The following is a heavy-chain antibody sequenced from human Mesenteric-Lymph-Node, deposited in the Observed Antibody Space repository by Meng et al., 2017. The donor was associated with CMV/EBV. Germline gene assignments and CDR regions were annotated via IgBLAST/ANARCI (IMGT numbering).Heavy chain of an antibody. J-gene: IGHJ4*02. V-gene: IGHV1-2*02. Sequence: ASVKVSCKASGYTFTGYYMHWVRQAPGQGLEWMGWINPNSGGTNYAQKFQGRVTMTRDTSISTAYMELSRLRSDDTAVYYCARRYPLYDSRRVYYFDSWGQGTLVTVSS. CDR3: ARRYPLYDSRRVYYFDS. CDR1: GYTFTGYY. CDR2: INPNSGGT. D-gene: IGHD3-3*01.